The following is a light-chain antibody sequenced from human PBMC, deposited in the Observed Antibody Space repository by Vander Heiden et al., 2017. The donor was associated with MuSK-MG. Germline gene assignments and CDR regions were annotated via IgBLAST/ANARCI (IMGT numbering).Light chain of an antibody. CDR2: ENN. Sequence: QSVLTQPPSVSAAPGQKVTISCSGSSSNIGNNCVSWYQQLPGTAPKLLIYENNKRPSGIPDRFSGSKSGTSATLGITGLQTGDEADYYCGTWDSSLSANWVFGGGTKLTVL. J-gene: IGLJ3*02. CDR1: SSNIGNNC. CDR3: GTWDSSLSANWV. V-gene: IGLV1-51*02.